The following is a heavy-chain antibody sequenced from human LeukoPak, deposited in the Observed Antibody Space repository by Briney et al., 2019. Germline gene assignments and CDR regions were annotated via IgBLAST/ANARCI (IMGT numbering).Heavy chain of an antibody. V-gene: IGHV4-59*08. CDR1: GGSISSYY. CDR2: IYYSGST. CDR3: ARHRPGPYDY. Sequence: SETLSLTCTVSGGSISSYYWSWIRQPPGKGLEWIGYIYYSGSTNYDPSLKSRVTISVDTSKNQFSLKLSSVTAADTAVYYCARHRPGPYDYWGQGTPATVSS. J-gene: IGHJ4*02.